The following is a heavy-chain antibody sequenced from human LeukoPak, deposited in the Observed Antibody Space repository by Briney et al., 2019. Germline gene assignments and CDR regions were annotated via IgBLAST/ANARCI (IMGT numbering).Heavy chain of an antibody. CDR3: VKGRTRADS. Sequence: PGGSLRLSCTASGFTFNEYAMSWFRQAPGKGLEWVGFIRSKGSGGTIEYAASVKGRFTLSRDDSKSIVSLQMNSLQSEDTAVYYCVKGRTRADSWGQGTLVTVPS. CDR1: GFTFNEYA. D-gene: IGHD3-3*01. CDR2: IRSKGSGGTI. J-gene: IGHJ4*02. V-gene: IGHV3-49*03.